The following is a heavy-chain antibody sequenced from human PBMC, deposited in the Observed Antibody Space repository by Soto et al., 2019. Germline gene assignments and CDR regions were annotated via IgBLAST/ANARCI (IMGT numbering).Heavy chain of an antibody. CDR1: GGTFSSYA. J-gene: IGHJ2*01. D-gene: IGHD5-18*01. V-gene: IGHV1-69*12. CDR3: ARGSYGYSRRPETVWYFDL. Sequence: QVQLVPSGAEVKKPGSSVKVSCKASGGTFSSYAISWVRQAPGQGLEWMGGIIPIFGTANYAQKLQGRVTITADESTSTAYMELSSLRSEDTAVYYCARGSYGYSRRPETVWYFDLWGRGTLVTVSS. CDR2: IIPIFGTA.